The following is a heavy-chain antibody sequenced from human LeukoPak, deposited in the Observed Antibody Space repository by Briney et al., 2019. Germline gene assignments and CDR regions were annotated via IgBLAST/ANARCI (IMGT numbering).Heavy chain of an antibody. J-gene: IGHJ3*02. CDR2: IYYSGST. Sequence: NSSETLSLTCTVSGGSISSYYWSWFRQPPGKGLEWIGYIYYSGSTNYNPSLHNRITISVDTSRTRVSLQLTSATAADTAFYYCARGLTEFGGGDDAFDIWGQGTMVTVAS. V-gene: IGHV4-59*01. CDR1: GGSISSYY. D-gene: IGHD3-10*01. CDR3: ARGLTEFGGGDDAFDI.